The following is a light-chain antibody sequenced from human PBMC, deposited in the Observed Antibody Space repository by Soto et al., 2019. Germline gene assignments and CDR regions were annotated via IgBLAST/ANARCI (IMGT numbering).Light chain of an antibody. V-gene: IGKV1-39*01. CDR2: GAS. CDR3: HQCYTPPST. CDR1: QTIKSY. Sequence: DIQMTQSPSSLSASVGDRVTITCRASQTIKSYLNWYQHKPGKAPQLLISGASSLQGGVPSRFSGIESGSEFTLTISSLQPEDIETYSCHQCYTPPSTFGQGTKLDLK. J-gene: IGKJ2*01.